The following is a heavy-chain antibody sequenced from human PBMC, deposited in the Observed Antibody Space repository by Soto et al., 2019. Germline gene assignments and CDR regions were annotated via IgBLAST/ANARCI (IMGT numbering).Heavy chain of an antibody. CDR3: ARGAISDSSGYYYVRFDY. Sequence: GGSLILSCAASGFTFSSYCMYWVRQAPGKGLVWVSRMNSDGSSTSYADSVKGRFTISRDNAKNTLYLQMNSLRAEDTAVYYCARGAISDSSGYYYVRFDYWGQGTLVTVSS. CDR1: GFTFSSYC. CDR2: MNSDGSST. V-gene: IGHV3-74*01. J-gene: IGHJ4*02. D-gene: IGHD3-22*01.